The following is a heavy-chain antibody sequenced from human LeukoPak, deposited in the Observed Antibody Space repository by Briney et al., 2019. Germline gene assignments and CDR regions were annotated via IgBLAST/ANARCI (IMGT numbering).Heavy chain of an antibody. V-gene: IGHV4-34*01. CDR1: GGSFSGYY. D-gene: IGHD3-10*01. Sequence: PSETLSLTCAVYGGSFSGYYWSWIRQPPGKGLEWIGEINHSGSTNYNPSLKSRVTISVDTSKNQFSLKLSYVTAADTAVYYCARDRRRGSGSYGPDYWGQGTLVTVSS. CDR3: ARDRRRGSGSYGPDY. J-gene: IGHJ4*02. CDR2: INHSGST.